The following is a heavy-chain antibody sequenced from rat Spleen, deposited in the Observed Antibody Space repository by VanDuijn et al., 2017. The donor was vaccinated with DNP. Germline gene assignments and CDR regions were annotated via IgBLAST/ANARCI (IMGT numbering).Heavy chain of an antibody. V-gene: IGHV5-20*01. Sequence: EVKLVESGGGLVQPGRSLKLSCAGSGFTFSDYYMAWVRQTPTKGLDWVASISSDGSHTYYRDSVKGRFTISRDNAKSSLFLQMDSLRSEDTATYYCTRDYGYDYVYYFDYWGQGVMVTVSS. J-gene: IGHJ2*01. CDR1: GFTFSDYY. CDR3: TRDYGYDYVYYFDY. CDR2: ISSDGSHT. D-gene: IGHD1-7*01.